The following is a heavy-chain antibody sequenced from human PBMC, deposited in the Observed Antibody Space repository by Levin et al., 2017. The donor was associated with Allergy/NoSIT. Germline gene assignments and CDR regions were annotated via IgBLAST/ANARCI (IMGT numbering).Heavy chain of an antibody. CDR1: GFTFSSYA. CDR2: ISYDGRDK. J-gene: IGHJ6*02. V-gene: IGHV3-30*04. CDR3: ARDPTHDDSSGGNHNYYYFGMDV. Sequence: GGSLRLSCAASGFTFSSYAMYWVRQAPGKGLEWVAVISYDGRDKYNADSVKGRFTISRDNPKNTLYLQMNSLRAEDTAVYYCARDPTHDDSSGGNHNYYYFGMDVWGQGTTVTVSS. D-gene: IGHD3-22*01.